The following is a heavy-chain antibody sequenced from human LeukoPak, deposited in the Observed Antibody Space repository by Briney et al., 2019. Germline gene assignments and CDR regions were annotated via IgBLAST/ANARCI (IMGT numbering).Heavy chain of an antibody. D-gene: IGHD1-26*01. CDR2: ISYDGNIK. CDR3: ARLAGGSYSDY. J-gene: IGHJ4*02. CDR1: GFSFTSYN. V-gene: IGHV3-30*14. Sequence: GTSLRLSCAASGFSFTSYNFHWVRQAPRKGLQWLGFISYDGNIKYEDSVKGRFTISRDNSKNTLYLQMGSLRAEDMAVYYCARLAGGSYSDYWGQGILVTVSS.